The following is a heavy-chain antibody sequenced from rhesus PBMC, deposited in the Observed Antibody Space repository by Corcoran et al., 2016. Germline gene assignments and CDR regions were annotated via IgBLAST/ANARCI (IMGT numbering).Heavy chain of an antibody. CDR2: IYGRTGGT. J-gene: IGHJ4*01. CDR1: GGSISDDSY. D-gene: IGHD2-2*01. V-gene: IGHV4-106*01. Sequence: QVQLQESGPGLVKPSETLSLTCAVSGGSISDDSYWTWIRQPPGQGLEWIGNIYGRTGGTNHNPSLKNRVTISIDTSKNQASLKLSSVTAADTAVYYCAATSVQDYWGQGVLVTVSS. CDR3: AATSVQDY.